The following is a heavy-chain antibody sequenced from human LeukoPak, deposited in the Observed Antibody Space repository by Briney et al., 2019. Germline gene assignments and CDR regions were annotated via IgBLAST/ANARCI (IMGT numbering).Heavy chain of an antibody. CDR3: ARVIAAAGAFDI. CDR1: GYTFTSYY. CDR2: INPSGGST. Sequence: ASVKVSCKASGYTFTSYYMHWVRQAPGQGLEWMGIINPSGGSTSYAQKFQGRVTTTRDTSTSTVYMELSSLRSEDTAVYYCARVIAAAGAFDIWGQGTMVTVSS. V-gene: IGHV1-46*01. D-gene: IGHD6-13*01. J-gene: IGHJ3*02.